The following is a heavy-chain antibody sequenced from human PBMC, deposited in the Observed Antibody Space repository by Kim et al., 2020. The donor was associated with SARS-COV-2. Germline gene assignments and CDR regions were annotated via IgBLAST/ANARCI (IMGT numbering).Heavy chain of an antibody. J-gene: IGHJ6*02. Sequence: NDAQKFQGRVTMTSDPSISTAYMELSRLRSDDTAVYYCARGRRNGSGMDVWGQGTTVTVSS. CDR3: ARGRRNGSGMDV. V-gene: IGHV1-2*02. D-gene: IGHD1-1*01.